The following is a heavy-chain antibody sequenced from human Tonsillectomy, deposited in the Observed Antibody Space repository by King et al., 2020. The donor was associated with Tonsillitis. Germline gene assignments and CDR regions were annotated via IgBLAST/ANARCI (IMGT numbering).Heavy chain of an antibody. CDR1: GGTISTGGYN. D-gene: IGHD2/OR15-2a*01. CDR3: ARDVRRYFTSGERSSYIYMDV. CDR2: IYYSGSA. V-gene: IGHV4-31*03. J-gene: IGHJ6*03. Sequence: VQLQESGPGLVKPSQTLSLTCTVSGGTISTGGYNWSWLRQLPGKGLEWIGYIYYSGSAYYSPSLKSRVTLSVDTSKNQFSLKLTSVTAADSAVYYCARDVRRYFTSGERSSYIYMDVWGRGATVTVSS.